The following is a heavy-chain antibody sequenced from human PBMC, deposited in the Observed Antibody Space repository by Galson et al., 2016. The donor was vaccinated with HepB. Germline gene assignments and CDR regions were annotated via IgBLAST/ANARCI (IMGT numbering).Heavy chain of an antibody. Sequence: SLRLSCAASGFTFNNYDMHWFRQAPGKRLEWVSAISGSGDTTYYADSVKGRFSISRDNSKNTLYLQMSSLTAEDTAVYYCAKWSDAAATYWGQGALVTVSS. J-gene: IGHJ4*02. V-gene: IGHV3-23*01. D-gene: IGHD6-13*01. CDR2: ISGSGDTT. CDR3: AKWSDAAATY. CDR1: GFTFNNYD.